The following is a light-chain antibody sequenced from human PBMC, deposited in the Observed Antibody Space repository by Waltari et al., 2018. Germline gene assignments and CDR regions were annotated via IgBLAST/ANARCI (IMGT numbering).Light chain of an antibody. CDR1: QSIRSN. V-gene: IGKV3-15*01. J-gene: IGKJ1*01. CDR2: GVS. Sequence: EIVMTQSPATLSVFPGERATLSCRASQSIRSNLAWYQHKPGQAPRLLIYGVSTRATGIPARFSGSGSGTEFTLTISSLQSEDFAVYFCQQYDNWLGTFDQGTKVEIK. CDR3: QQYDNWLGT.